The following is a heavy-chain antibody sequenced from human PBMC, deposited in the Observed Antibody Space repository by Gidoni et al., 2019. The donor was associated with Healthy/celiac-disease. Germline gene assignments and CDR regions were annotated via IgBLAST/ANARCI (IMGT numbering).Heavy chain of an antibody. D-gene: IGHD4-17*01. CDR1: GGSFSGYY. CDR3: ARVGNTVTRAYFDY. CDR2: INHSGST. V-gene: IGHV4-34*01. Sequence: QVQLQQWGAGLLKPSETLSLTCAVYGGSFSGYYWSWIRQPPGKGLEWIGEINHSGSTNYNPSLKSRVTISVDTSKNQFSLKLSSVTAADTAVYYCARVGNTVTRAYFDYWGQGTLVTVSS. J-gene: IGHJ4*02.